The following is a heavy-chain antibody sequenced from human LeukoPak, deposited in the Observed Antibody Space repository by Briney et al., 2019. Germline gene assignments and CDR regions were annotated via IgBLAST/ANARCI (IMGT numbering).Heavy chain of an antibody. CDR2: VSGDGGST. CDR1: GFTFDDYA. V-gene: IGHV3-43*02. J-gene: IGHJ4*02. Sequence: GGSLRLSCAASGFTFDDYAMHWVRQAPGKGLEWVSLVSGDGGSTYYADSVKGRFTISRDNSKNSLYLQMNSLRTEDTALYYCAKAPNDYGDYVYYFDYWGQGTLVTVSS. CDR3: AKAPNDYGDYVYYFDY. D-gene: IGHD4-17*01.